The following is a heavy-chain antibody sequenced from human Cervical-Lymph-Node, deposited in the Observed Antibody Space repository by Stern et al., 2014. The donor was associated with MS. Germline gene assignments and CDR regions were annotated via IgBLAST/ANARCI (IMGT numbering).Heavy chain of an antibody. J-gene: IGHJ3*02. CDR2: VWNDGSKE. Sequence: QEQLVESGGDVVQPGRSLSLSCVASGLTFSTSVMHWVRQAPGKGLEWVAVVWNDGSKEHFTESVKGRFSTSRDTAKNTLHLQMSSLRAEDTAVYFCATSTASDAFDIWGQGTLVTVSS. D-gene: IGHD2/OR15-2a*01. V-gene: IGHV3-33*01. CDR1: GLTFSTSV. CDR3: ATSTASDAFDI.